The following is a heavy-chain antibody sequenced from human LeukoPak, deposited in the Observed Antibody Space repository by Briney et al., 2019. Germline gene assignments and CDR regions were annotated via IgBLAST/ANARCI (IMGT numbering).Heavy chain of an antibody. CDR3: AKDGGQLIFYY. CDR1: GGSISSSSYY. D-gene: IGHD3/OR15-3a*01. J-gene: IGHJ4*02. Sequence: SETLALICTVSGGSISSSSYYWGWIRQPPGKGLEWIGSIYYSGSTYYNPSLKSQVTISVDPSKNQFSLQLRYVTAADTAVYCCAKDGGQLIFYYWGQGTLVTVSS. V-gene: IGHV4-39*07. CDR2: IYYSGST.